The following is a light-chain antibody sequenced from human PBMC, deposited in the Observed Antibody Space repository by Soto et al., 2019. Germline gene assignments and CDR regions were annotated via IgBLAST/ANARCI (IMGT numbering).Light chain of an antibody. Sequence: QSVLTQPPSVSAAPGQKVTISCSGTTSNTENDLVSWYQQLPGTAPKLLIYENNIRPSQIPDRFSGSKSGTSATLDITGVQAGDEADYYCGTWYSSPALWVFGGGTKLTVL. CDR3: GTWYSSPALWV. J-gene: IGLJ3*02. CDR1: TSNTENDL. CDR2: ENN. V-gene: IGLV1-51*02.